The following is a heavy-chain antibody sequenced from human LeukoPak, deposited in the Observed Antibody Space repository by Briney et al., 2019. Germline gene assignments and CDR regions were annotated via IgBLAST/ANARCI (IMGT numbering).Heavy chain of an antibody. D-gene: IGHD5-18*01. CDR1: GFTFDDYA. Sequence: GGSLRLSCAVSGFTFDDYAMHWVRQAPGKGLEWVSLISWDGGSTYYADSVKGRFTISRDNSKNSLYLQMNSLRAEDTALYYCAKTLVGYSYGTDYYGMDVWGKGTTVTVSS. J-gene: IGHJ6*04. CDR3: AKTLVGYSYGTDYYGMDV. CDR2: ISWDGGST. V-gene: IGHV3-43D*04.